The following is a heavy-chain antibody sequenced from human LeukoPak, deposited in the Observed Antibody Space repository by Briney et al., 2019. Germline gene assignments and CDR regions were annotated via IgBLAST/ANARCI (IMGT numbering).Heavy chain of an antibody. V-gene: IGHV3-53*01. J-gene: IGHJ4*02. CDR3: ARGSSTVSAGYY. CDR1: GFTVSSNY. D-gene: IGHD6-19*01. CDR2: VYNDGST. Sequence: PGGSLRLSCAASGFTVSSNYMSWVRQAPGKGLEWVSVVYNDGSTYYADSVEGRFTISRDNSKNTLYLQMNSLRAEDTAMYFCARGSSTVSAGYYWGQGTLVTVSS.